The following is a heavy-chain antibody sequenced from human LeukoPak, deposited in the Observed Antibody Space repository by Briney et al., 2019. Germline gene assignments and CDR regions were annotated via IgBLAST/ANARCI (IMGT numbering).Heavy chain of an antibody. V-gene: IGHV4-61*02. D-gene: IGHD3-10*01. CDR3: AGSTMVRGDPGLFDY. J-gene: IGHJ4*02. CDR1: DASISSGTYY. CDR2: FYISGST. Sequence: SETLSLTCTVSDASISSGTYYWSWIRQPAGKGLEWIGRFYISGSTNYNPSLESRVTISVDTSKNQIFLKVSSVTAADTALYYCAGSTMVRGDPGLFDYWGQGTLVTVSS.